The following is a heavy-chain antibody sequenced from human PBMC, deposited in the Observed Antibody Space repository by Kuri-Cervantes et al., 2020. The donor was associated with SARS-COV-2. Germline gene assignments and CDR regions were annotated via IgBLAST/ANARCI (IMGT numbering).Heavy chain of an antibody. Sequence: SETLSLTCTVSGGSISSGDYYWSWIRQPPGKGLEWIGYIYHSGSTYYNPSLKSRVTISVDTSKNQFSLKLSSVTATDTAVYYCARGWGGYCSSTSCYYYYYGMDVWGQGTTVTVSS. J-gene: IGHJ6*02. CDR3: ARGWGGYCSSTSCYYYYYGMDV. CDR2: IYHSGST. CDR1: GGSISSGDYY. D-gene: IGHD2-2*01. V-gene: IGHV4-30-4*01.